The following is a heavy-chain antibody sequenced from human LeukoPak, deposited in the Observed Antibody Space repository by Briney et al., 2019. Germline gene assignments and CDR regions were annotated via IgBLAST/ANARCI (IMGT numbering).Heavy chain of an antibody. J-gene: IGHJ4*02. D-gene: IGHD2-2*01. CDR3: ARDSVHCSSTSCSIDY. CDR2: IYYSGST. CDR1: GGSISSYY. V-gene: IGHV4-59*01. Sequence: SETLSLTCTVSGGSISSYYWSWIRQPPGKGLEWIGYIYYSGSTNYNPSLKSRVTISVDTSKNQFSLKLSSVTAADTAVYYCARDSVHCSSTSCSIDYWGQGTLVTVSS.